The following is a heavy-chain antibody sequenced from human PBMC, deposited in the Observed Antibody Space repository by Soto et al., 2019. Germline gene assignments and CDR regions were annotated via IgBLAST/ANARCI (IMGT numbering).Heavy chain of an antibody. CDR2: IHPGDSDT. D-gene: IGHD3-10*01. J-gene: IGHJ6*02. CDR3: GRHLRGDGIDV. V-gene: IGHV5-51*01. Sequence: GESLKISCKSSGYSFTTYWIGWVRQMPGKGLEWMGIIHPGDSDTRYSPSFQGQVTSSADKSITTAYLQWSSLKASDTAMYYCGRHLRGDGIDVWGQGSTVTVSS. CDR1: GYSFTTYW.